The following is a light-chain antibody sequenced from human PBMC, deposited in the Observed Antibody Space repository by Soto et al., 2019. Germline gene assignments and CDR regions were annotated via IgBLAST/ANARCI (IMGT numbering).Light chain of an antibody. V-gene: IGKV3-11*01. J-gene: IGKJ1*01. CDR2: DAS. Sequence: EIVLTQSPATLSLSPGERGTLSCRASQSIDSSLAWYQQRPGQAPRLLIYDASNRATGIPARFSGGWSGTDFTLTISSLEPEDFAVYYCQQRFSWPRTFGHGTTVEI. CDR3: QQRFSWPRT. CDR1: QSIDSS.